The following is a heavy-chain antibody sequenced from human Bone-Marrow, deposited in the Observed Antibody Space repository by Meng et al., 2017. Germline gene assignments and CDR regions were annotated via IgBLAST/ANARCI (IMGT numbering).Heavy chain of an antibody. CDR2: INPKSGDT. J-gene: IGHJ4*02. Sequence: LLQSVAELKKPGPPVKVSCKPSGYNFPDYYTHWVRRAPGQWLEWMGRINPKSGDTHYAQKFQARVTMTGDTSISTAYMELSGLRSDDTAMYYCARDEDISAAGKLFGDYWGQGTLVTVSS. CDR3: ARDEDISAAGKLFGDY. D-gene: IGHD6-25*01. V-gene: IGHV1-2*06. CDR1: GYNFPDYY.